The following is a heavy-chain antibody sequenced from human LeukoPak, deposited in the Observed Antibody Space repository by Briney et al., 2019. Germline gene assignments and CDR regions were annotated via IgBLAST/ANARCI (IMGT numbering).Heavy chain of an antibody. CDR2: IKQDGSEK. CDR3: AREKEAAAGQTYYFDY. Sequence: GGSLRLSCAASGFTFTSYSMNWVRQAPGRGLEWVANIKQDGSEKYYVDSVKGRFTISRDNSKNTLYLQMNSLRAEETAVYYCAREKEAAAGQTYYFDYWGQGTLVTVSS. CDR1: GFTFTSYS. V-gene: IGHV3-7*01. J-gene: IGHJ4*02. D-gene: IGHD6-13*01.